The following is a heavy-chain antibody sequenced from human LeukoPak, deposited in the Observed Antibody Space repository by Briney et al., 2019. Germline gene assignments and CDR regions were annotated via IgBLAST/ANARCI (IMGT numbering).Heavy chain of an antibody. CDR1: GYTFTGYY. D-gene: IGHD6-19*01. CDR3: ARFGIAVAGTVQYGYYYYYYMDV. J-gene: IGHJ6*03. CDR2: INPNSGGT. V-gene: IGHV1-2*02. Sequence: GASVKVSCKASGYTFTGYYMHWVRQAPGQGLEWMGWINPNSGGTNYAQKFQGRVTMTRDTSISTAYMELSRLRSDDTAVYYCARFGIAVAGTVQYGYYYYYYMDVWGKGTTVTVSS.